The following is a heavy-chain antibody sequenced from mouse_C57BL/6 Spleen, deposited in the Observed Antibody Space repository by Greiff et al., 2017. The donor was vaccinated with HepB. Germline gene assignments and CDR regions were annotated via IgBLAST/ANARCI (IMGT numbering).Heavy chain of an antibody. J-gene: IGHJ1*03. D-gene: IGHD1-1*01. Sequence: QVQLKESGPELVKPGASVKISCKASGYAFSSSWMNWVKQRTGKGLEWIGRNYPGDGDTNYNGKFKGKATLTADKSSSTAYMQLSSLTSEDSAVYFCARSPITTGDFDVWGTGTTVTVSS. CDR1: GYAFSSSW. CDR2: NYPGDGDT. CDR3: ARSPITTGDFDV. V-gene: IGHV1-82*01.